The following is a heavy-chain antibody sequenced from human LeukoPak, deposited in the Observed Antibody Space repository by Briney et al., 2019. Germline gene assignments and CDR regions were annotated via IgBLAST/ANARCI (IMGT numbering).Heavy chain of an antibody. J-gene: IGHJ5*02. CDR2: INPNSGGT. V-gene: IGHV1-2*02. Sequence: ASVKVSCKASGYTFTGYYMHWVRQAPGQGLEWMGWINPNSGGTNYAQKFQGRVTMTRDTSISTAYMELSRLRSDDTAAYYCARTLYDFWSGSYNWFDPWGQGTLVTVSS. CDR3: ARTLYDFWSGSYNWFDP. D-gene: IGHD3-3*01. CDR1: GYTFTGYY.